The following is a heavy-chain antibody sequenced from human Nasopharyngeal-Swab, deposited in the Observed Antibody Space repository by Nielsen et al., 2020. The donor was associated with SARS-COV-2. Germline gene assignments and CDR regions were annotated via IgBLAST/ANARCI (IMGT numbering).Heavy chain of an antibody. Sequence: GESLKISCEVSGFSVSYNYMNWVRQAPGKGLEWVSYISSSSSTIYYANSVKGRFTISRDNAKNSLYLQMNSLRDEDTAVYYCASLWFGENLDYWGQGTLVTVSS. J-gene: IGHJ4*02. CDR1: GFSVSYNY. V-gene: IGHV3-48*02. CDR2: ISSSSSTI. CDR3: ASLWFGENLDY. D-gene: IGHD3-10*01.